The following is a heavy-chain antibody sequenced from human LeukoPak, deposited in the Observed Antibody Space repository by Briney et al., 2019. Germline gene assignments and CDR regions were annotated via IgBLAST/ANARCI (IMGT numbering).Heavy chain of an antibody. CDR1: GFTFGVYA. J-gene: IGHJ4*02. D-gene: IGHD1-20*01. CDR3: ARGIIGLRGFDY. V-gene: IGHV3-49*04. Sequence: PVRSLRLSCTASGFTFGVYAMSWVRQAPGEGLEWVGFIRNKAYGGTAEYAASVKGRFTISRDDSKSIAYLQMNSLKTEDTAVYYCARGIIGLRGFDYWGQGTLVTVSS. CDR2: IRNKAYGGTA.